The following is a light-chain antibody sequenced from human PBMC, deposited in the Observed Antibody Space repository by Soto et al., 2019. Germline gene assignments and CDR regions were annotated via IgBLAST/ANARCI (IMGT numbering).Light chain of an antibody. CDR2: GTS. CDR1: QSVSTTY. Sequence: ETVLTQSPGTLSLSPGERATLSCRASQSVSTTYLAWYQQKPGQSPRLLIYGTSNRATGIPGRFSGSGSGTDFTLTISRLEPEDFAVYYCQQYAMSRWTFGQGTKVEVK. CDR3: QQYAMSRWT. V-gene: IGKV3-20*01. J-gene: IGKJ1*01.